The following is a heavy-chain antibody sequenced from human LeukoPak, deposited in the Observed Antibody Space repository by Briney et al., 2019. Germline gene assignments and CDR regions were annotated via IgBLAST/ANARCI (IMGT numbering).Heavy chain of an antibody. Sequence: GGSLRLSCAASGFTFSSYGMHWVRQAPGKGLEWVAVIWYDGSNKYYADSVKGRFTIPRDNSKNTLYLQMNSLRAEDTAVYYCARDLGSSSLYYFDYWGQGTLVTVSS. J-gene: IGHJ4*02. V-gene: IGHV3-33*01. CDR2: IWYDGSNK. D-gene: IGHD6-13*01. CDR1: GFTFSSYG. CDR3: ARDLGSSSLYYFDY.